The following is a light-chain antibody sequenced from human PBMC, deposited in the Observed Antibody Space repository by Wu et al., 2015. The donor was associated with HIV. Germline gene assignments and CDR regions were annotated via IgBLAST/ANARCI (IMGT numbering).Light chain of an antibody. CDR3: QQYGSSPYT. V-gene: IGKV3-20*01. CDR1: QTVSATY. J-gene: IGKJ2*01. CDR2: GAS. Sequence: IVLTQSPGTLSLSPGERATLSCRASQTVSATYLAWYQQKFGQAPRLLVYGASSGATGIPDRFSGSGSGTDFTLTISRLEPEDAAIYYCQQYGSSPYTFGQGTNLEIK.